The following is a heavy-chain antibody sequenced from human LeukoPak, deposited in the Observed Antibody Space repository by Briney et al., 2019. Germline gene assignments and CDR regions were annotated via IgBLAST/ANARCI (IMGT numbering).Heavy chain of an antibody. V-gene: IGHV3-53*01. D-gene: IGHD3-22*01. Sequence: GGSLRLSCAASGFTVSSNYMSWVRQAPGKGLEWVSVIYSGGSTYYADSVKGRFTISRDNSKNSLYLQMNSLRAEDTAVYYCARCWATYYYDSSGYYYFDYWGQGTLVTVSS. CDR2: IYSGGST. CDR3: ARCWATYYYDSSGYYYFDY. CDR1: GFTVSSNY. J-gene: IGHJ4*02.